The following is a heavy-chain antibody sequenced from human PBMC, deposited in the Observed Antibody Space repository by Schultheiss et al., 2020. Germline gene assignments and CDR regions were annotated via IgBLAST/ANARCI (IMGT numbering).Heavy chain of an antibody. V-gene: IGHV4-34*01. CDR3: ARGRKGGYGMDV. CDR1: GGSFSGYY. Sequence: SETLSLTCAVYGGSFSGYYWSWIRQPPGKGLEWIGEINHSGSTIYDPSLESRVTISLDTSKSQFSLRLTSVTVADTAVYYCARGRKGGYGMDVWGQGTTVTVSS. J-gene: IGHJ6*02. CDR2: INHSGST.